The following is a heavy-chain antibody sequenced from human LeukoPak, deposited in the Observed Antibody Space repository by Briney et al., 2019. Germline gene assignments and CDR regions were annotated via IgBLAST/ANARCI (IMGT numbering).Heavy chain of an antibody. Sequence: ASVKVSCKVSGYTRTELSMHWVRQAPGKGLEWMGGFDPEDGETIYTQKFQGRVTMTEDTSTDTAYMELSSLSSEDTAVYYCATGIFGVVKCFDYWGQGTLVTVSS. CDR3: ATGIFGVVKCFDY. J-gene: IGHJ4*02. D-gene: IGHD3-3*01. CDR1: GYTRTELS. CDR2: FDPEDGET. V-gene: IGHV1-24*01.